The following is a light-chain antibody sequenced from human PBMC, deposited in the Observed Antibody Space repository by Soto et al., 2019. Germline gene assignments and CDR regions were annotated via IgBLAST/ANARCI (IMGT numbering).Light chain of an antibody. Sequence: EIVLTQSPATLSVSPGEGATLSCSPSQSVSSNLAWYQQKPGQAPRLLIYGASTRATGIPARFSGSGSGTEFTLTISSLQSEDFAVYYCQQYNNWPPWTFGQGTKVDIK. CDR2: GAS. V-gene: IGKV3-15*01. CDR3: QQYNNWPPWT. CDR1: QSVSSN. J-gene: IGKJ1*01.